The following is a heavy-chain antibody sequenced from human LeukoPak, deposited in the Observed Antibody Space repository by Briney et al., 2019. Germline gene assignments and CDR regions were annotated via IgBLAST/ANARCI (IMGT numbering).Heavy chain of an antibody. J-gene: IGHJ6*03. CDR2: IRYDGSNK. V-gene: IGHV3-30*02. D-gene: IGHD4-11*01. CDR1: GFTFSSYG. Sequence: GGSLRLSCAASGFTFSSYGMHWVRQAPGKGLEWVAFIRYDGSNKYYADSVKGRFTISRDNSKNTLYLQMNSLRAEDTSVYDSAKDESYGNYDYGSSCYMDVWGKGTTVTVSS. CDR3: AKDESYGNYDYGSSCYMDV.